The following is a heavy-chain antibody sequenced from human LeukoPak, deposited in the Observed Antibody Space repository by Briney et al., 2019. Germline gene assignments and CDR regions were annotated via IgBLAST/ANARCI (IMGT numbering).Heavy chain of an antibody. V-gene: IGHV4-4*07. J-gene: IGHJ6*03. Sequence: WETLSLTCTVSGGSISSYYWSWIRQPAGKGLEWIGRIYTSGSSNYNPSLKSRVTMSVDTSKNQFSLKLSSVTAADTAVYYCARVRPHYDILTGHYLPYYYYMDVWGKGTTVTVSS. CDR3: ARVRPHYDILTGHYLPYYYYMDV. CDR2: IYTSGSS. CDR1: GGSISSYY. D-gene: IGHD3-9*01.